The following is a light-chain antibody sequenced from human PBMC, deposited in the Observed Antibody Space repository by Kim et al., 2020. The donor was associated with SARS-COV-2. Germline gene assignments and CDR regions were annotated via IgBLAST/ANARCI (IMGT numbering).Light chain of an antibody. Sequence: DTQMTQSPSFLSASVGDRVTITCRASQGISNDLAWYKQKPGKVPGLLIFAASTLKSGVPSRFSGSGSGTHFTLTITSLQPEDVASYYCQKYNAVPWTFGQGTKVDIK. CDR2: AAS. V-gene: IGKV1-27*01. J-gene: IGKJ1*01. CDR3: QKYNAVPWT. CDR1: QGISND.